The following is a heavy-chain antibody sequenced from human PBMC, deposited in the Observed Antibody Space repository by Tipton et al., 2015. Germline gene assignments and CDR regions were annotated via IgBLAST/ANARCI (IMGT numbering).Heavy chain of an antibody. D-gene: IGHD6-19*01. CDR1: RFTFSDYY. Sequence: SLRLSCAASRFTFSDYYMNWIRQAPGKGLEWVSYISSSSGTIYYADSVKGRFTISRDNSNNTFYLQMNSLRADDTAIYFCAKVRMPGYITGWSDFDSWGQGTLVTVSS. J-gene: IGHJ4*01. CDR2: ISSSSGTI. CDR3: AKVRMPGYITGWSDFDS. V-gene: IGHV3-11*01.